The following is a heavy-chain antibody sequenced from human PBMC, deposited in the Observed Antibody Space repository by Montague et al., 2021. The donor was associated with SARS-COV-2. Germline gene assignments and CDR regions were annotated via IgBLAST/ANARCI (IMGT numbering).Heavy chain of an antibody. CDR3: ARDRFDFGAGRQGTIDF. V-gene: IGHV4-4*07. D-gene: IGHD3-10*01. CDR1: GDSITNHY. Sequence: SETLSLTCSVSGDSITNHYWSWIWQPAGKGLEWIGRMHFSGKTNFSLFFSSRLTMSADTSKNQFSLKLTSVTAADTAMYFCARDRFDFGAGRQGTIDFWGQGTLVTVSS. J-gene: IGHJ4*02. CDR2: MHFSGKT.